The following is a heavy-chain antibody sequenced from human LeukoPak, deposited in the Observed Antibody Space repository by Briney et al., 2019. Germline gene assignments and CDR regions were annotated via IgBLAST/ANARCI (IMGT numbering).Heavy chain of an antibody. D-gene: IGHD6-19*01. CDR2: INSEGGST. CDR1: LFTLRTYA. CDR3: ARDSGHWYFDL. V-gene: IGHV3-74*01. Sequence: GGSLRLSCAASLFTLRTYAMTWVRQTPGKGLEWVSRINSEGGSTSYADSVKGRFTIYRDNAKNTLYLRMNSLRAEDTAVYYCARDSGHWYFDLWGRGTLVSVSS. J-gene: IGHJ2*01.